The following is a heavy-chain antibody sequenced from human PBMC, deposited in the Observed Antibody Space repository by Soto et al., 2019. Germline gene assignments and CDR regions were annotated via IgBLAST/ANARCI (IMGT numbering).Heavy chain of an antibody. D-gene: IGHD2-15*01. V-gene: IGHV1-18*01. Sequence: QVQLVQSGAEVKKPGASVKVSCKASGYTFTTHGISWVRQVPGQGLEWMGWVRGDNGHTTYAQSLQGRVTMTTDTSTNAAYMELRRLRSDATAVYYCARDLGYCRSGTCYREWFDPWGQGTLVTVSS. J-gene: IGHJ5*02. CDR3: ARDLGYCRSGTCYREWFDP. CDR2: VRGDNGHT. CDR1: GYTFTTHG.